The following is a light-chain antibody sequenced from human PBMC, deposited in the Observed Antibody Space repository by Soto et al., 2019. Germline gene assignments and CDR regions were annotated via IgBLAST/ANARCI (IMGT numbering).Light chain of an antibody. Sequence: QSVLTQPPSVSGAPGQRVTISCTGSSSNIGAGYDVHWYQQLPGTAPKLLIYGNSNRPSGVPDRFSGSKSGTSASLAITGLQAEDEADYYCQSYDRSLGDHVFGTGTRSPS. CDR3: QSYDRSLGDHV. CDR2: GNS. V-gene: IGLV1-40*01. CDR1: SSNIGAGYD. J-gene: IGLJ1*01.